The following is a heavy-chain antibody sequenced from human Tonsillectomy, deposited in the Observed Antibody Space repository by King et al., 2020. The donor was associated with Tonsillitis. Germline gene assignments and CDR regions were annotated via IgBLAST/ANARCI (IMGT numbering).Heavy chain of an antibody. J-gene: IGHJ6*02. CDR2: IYGDDDK. Sequence: LTLKESGPTLVKPTQTLTLTCTFSGFSLSASGVGVGWIRQPPGKALEWLALIYGDDDKRYSPSLKSRLTITKDTSENQVVLTMTNMDPVDTATYFCARTTALLYSSSLNNYYYGMDVWGQGTTVTVSS. CDR1: GFSLSASGVG. V-gene: IGHV2-5*02. D-gene: IGHD6-13*01. CDR3: ARTTALLYSSSLNNYYYGMDV.